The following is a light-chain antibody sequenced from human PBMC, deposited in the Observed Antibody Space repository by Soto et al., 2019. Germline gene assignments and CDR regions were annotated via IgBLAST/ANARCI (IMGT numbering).Light chain of an antibody. CDR2: DAS. J-gene: IGKJ1*01. CDR1: QSVSSY. Sequence: EVVMTQSPATLSVSPGERATLSCRASQSVSSYLAWYQQKPGQAPRLLIYDASNRAPGIPARFSGSGSGTDFTLTISSLEPEDFAVYYCQQRGNRPPWTFGQGTKVDIK. CDR3: QQRGNRPPWT. V-gene: IGKV3-11*01.